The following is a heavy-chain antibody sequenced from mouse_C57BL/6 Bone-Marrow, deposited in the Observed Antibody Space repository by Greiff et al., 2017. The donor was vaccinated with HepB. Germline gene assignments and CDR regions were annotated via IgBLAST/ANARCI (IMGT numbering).Heavy chain of an antibody. Sequence: EVQLVESGAELVRPGASVKLSCTASGFNIKDDYMHWVKQRPEQGLEWIGWIDPENGDTEYASKFQGKATITADTSSNTAYLQLSSLTSEDTAVYYCTRWDVFDYWGQGTTLTVSS. V-gene: IGHV14-4*01. CDR1: GFNIKDDY. J-gene: IGHJ2*01. D-gene: IGHD4-1*01. CDR3: TRWDVFDY. CDR2: IDPENGDT.